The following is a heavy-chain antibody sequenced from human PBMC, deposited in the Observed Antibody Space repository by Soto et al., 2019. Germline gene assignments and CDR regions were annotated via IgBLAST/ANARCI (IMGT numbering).Heavy chain of an antibody. J-gene: IGHJ2*01. D-gene: IGHD3-10*01. CDR3: ARKVPGSTTSQDYWYFDL. V-gene: IGHV3-23*01. CDR2: ISGGGDAT. CDR1: GFTFISYA. Sequence: EVQLLESGGGLVQPGGSLRLSCAASGFTFISYAMKWVRQAPGKGLQWVSAISGGGDATFYADSVKGRFTISRDNSRNTVTLQMNSLGADDTAVYYCARKVPGSTTSQDYWYFDLWGRGTLVTVSS.